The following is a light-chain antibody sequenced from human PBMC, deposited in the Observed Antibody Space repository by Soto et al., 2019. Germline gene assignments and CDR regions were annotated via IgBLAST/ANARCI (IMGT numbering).Light chain of an antibody. J-gene: IGKJ5*01. Sequence: EIALTQSPATLSLSPGARAPLSCRARQSVSRYLAWYQQRPGQTPRLLISGASTRATGIPVRFSGSGSGTEFTLTISSLQSEDFAVYYCQQYHNWPLITFGQGTRLEIK. CDR1: QSVSRY. CDR3: QQYHNWPLIT. V-gene: IGKV3-15*01. CDR2: GAS.